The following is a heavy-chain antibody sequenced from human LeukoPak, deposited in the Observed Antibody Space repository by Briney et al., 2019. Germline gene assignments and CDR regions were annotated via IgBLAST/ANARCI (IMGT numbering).Heavy chain of an antibody. V-gene: IGHV4-59*01. CDR2: IYYSGST. J-gene: IGHJ5*02. D-gene: IGHD4-17*01. CDR1: GGSIRTYY. Sequence: PSETLSLTCTVAGGSIRTYYWSWIRQPPGKGLEWIGYIYYSGSTNYNPSLKSRVTISVDTSKNQFSLKLSSVTAADTAVYYCARRMTTVTSYNWFDPWGQGTLVTVSS. CDR3: ARRMTTVTSYNWFDP.